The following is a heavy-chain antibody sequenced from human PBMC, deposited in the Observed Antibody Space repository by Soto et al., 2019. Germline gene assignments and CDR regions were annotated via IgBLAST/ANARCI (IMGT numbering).Heavy chain of an antibody. CDR2: IWYDGSNK. J-gene: IGHJ4*02. V-gene: IGHV3-33*01. CDR1: GFTFSSYG. Sequence: PGGSLRLSCAASGFTFSSYGMHWVRQAPGKGLEWVAVIWYDGSNKYYADSVKGRFTISRDNSKNTLYLQMNSLRAEDTAVYYCAREMEYSYGYSPLVYWGQGTLVTVSS. CDR3: AREMEYSYGYSPLVY. D-gene: IGHD5-18*01.